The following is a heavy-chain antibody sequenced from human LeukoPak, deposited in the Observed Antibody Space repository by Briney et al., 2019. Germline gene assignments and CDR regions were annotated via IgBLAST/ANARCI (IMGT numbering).Heavy chain of an antibody. D-gene: IGHD3-3*01. V-gene: IGHV3-7*01. CDR2: IKQDGSEK. CDR3: AREALRITIFGVTFRTFDP. Sequence: GGSLRLSCAASGFTFSSYWMSWVRQAPGKGLEWVANIKQDGSEKYYVDSVKGRFTISRDNAKNSLYLQMNSLRAEDTAVYYCAREALRITIFGVTFRTFDPWGQGTLVTVSS. J-gene: IGHJ5*02. CDR1: GFTFSSYW.